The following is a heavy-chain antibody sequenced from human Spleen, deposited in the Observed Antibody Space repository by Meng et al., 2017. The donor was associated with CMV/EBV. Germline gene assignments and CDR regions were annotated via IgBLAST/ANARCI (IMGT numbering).Heavy chain of an antibody. CDR2: SYSAGASS. J-gene: IGHJ6*02. Sequence: GESLKISCEASGFTFSSYEMNWVRQAPGKGLEWVSISYSAGASSYYADSVEGRFTILRDDSANTLFLQMNSLRAEDTAVYYCAKDGHHCWSNSCQREYYSLGMDAWGQGTTVTVSS. V-gene: IGHV3-23*03. CDR1: GFTFSSYE. D-gene: IGHD3-3*02. CDR3: AKDGHHCWSNSCQREYYSLGMDA.